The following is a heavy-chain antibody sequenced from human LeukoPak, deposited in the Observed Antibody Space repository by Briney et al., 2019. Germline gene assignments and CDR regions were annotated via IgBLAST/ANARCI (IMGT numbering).Heavy chain of an antibody. CDR3: ARGEGYESSGFY. Sequence: GGSLRLSCAASGFTVSSNYMSWVRQALGKGLEWVSVIYSGGSTYYADSVKGRFTISRDNSKNTLYLQMNSLRAEDTALYYCARGEGYESSGFYCGQGTLVTVSS. CDR2: IYSGGST. J-gene: IGHJ4*02. D-gene: IGHD3-22*01. V-gene: IGHV3-66*01. CDR1: GFTVSSNY.